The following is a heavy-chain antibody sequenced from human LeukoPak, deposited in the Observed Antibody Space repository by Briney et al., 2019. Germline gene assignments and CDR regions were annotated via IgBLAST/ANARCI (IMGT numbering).Heavy chain of an antibody. J-gene: IGHJ5*02. CDR3: ARGRGIAARPWFDP. CDR1: GFTFSSYA. CDR2: INHSGST. Sequence: GSLRLSCAASGFTFSSYAMSWVRQAPGKGLEWIGEINHSGSTNYNPSLKSRVTISVDTSKNQFSLKLSSVTAADTAVYYCARGRGIAARPWFDPWGQGTLVTVSP. V-gene: IGHV4-34*01. D-gene: IGHD6-6*01.